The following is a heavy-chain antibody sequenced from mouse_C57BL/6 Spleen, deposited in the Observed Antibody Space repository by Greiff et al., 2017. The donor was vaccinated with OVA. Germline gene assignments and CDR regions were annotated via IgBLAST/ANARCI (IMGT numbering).Heavy chain of an antibody. CDR2: ISDGGSYT. D-gene: IGHD1-1*01. J-gene: IGHJ4*01. CDR3: AREGDYYGRPLYYAMDY. Sequence: EVQLVESGGGLVKPGGSLKLSCAASGFTFSSYAMSWVRQTPEKRLEWVATISDGGSYTYYPDNVKGRFTISRDNAKNNLYLQMSHLKSEDTAMYYCAREGDYYGRPLYYAMDYWGQGTSVTVSS. CDR1: GFTFSSYA. V-gene: IGHV5-4*01.